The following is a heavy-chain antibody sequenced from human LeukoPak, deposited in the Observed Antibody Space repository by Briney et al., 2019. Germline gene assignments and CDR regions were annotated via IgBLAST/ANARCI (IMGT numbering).Heavy chain of an antibody. V-gene: IGHV1-8*03. D-gene: IGHD6-13*01. CDR1: GYTFTSYD. J-gene: IGHJ4*02. CDR2: MNPNSGNT. Sequence: ASVKVSCKASGYTFTSYDINWVRQATGQGLEWMGWMNPNSGNTGYAQKFQGRVTITRNTSIRTAYMELSSLRSEDTAVFYCARSPYSSSWYYFDYWGQGTLVTVSS. CDR3: ARSPYSSSWYYFDY.